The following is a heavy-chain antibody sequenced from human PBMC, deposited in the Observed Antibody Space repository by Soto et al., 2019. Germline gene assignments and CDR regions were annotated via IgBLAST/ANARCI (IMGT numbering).Heavy chain of an antibody. V-gene: IGHV1-18*01. J-gene: IGHJ5*02. Sequence: ASLKVSCKASGYTFTSYGISWVRQAPGQGLEWMGWISAYNGNTNYAQKLQGRVTMTTDTSTSTAYMELRSLRSDDTAVYYCARGGLCGGDCYTRNWFDPWGQGTLVTVSS. CDR1: GYTFTSYG. CDR2: ISAYNGNT. D-gene: IGHD2-21*02. CDR3: ARGGLCGGDCYTRNWFDP.